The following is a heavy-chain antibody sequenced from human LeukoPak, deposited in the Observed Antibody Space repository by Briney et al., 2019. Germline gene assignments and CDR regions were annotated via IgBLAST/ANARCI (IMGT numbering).Heavy chain of an antibody. V-gene: IGHV4-34*01. Sequence: ASETLSLTCAVYCGSFSGHYWSGIRPPPGRGLEWSGENKHSRRTNYNPSLKSRVTISVDTSKTPFSLTLSSVTVADQAVYYCAXXRYSSGXYLDYWGQGTLVTVSS. CDR2: NKHSRRT. CDR1: CGSFSGHY. D-gene: IGHD6-19*01. CDR3: AXXRYSSGXYLDY. J-gene: IGHJ4*02.